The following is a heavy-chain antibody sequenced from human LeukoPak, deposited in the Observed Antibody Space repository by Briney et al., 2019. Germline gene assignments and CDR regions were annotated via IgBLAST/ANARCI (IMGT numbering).Heavy chain of an antibody. CDR3: ARDGTSTDDY. CDR1: GYTFTNYG. CDR2: ISGYNDNT. V-gene: IGHV1-18*01. J-gene: IGHJ4*02. D-gene: IGHD2-2*01. Sequence: ASVKVSCKASGYTFTNYGISWVRQAPGQGLEWMGWISGYNDNTNYAQKYQGRLTVTTDTSTSTTYMELRSLRSDDTAVYYCARDGTSTDDYWGQGTLVTVSS.